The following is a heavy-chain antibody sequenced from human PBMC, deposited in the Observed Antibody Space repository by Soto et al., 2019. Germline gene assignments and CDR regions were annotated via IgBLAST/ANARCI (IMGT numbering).Heavy chain of an antibody. D-gene: IGHD2-2*01. Sequence: PGESLKISCQGSGYSFTSYWISWVRQMPGKGLEWMGRIDPSDSYTNYSPSFQGHVTISADKSISTAYLQWSSLKASDTAMYYCARSVPAGYYYYGMDVWGQGTTVTVSS. CDR1: GYSFTSYW. CDR3: ARSVPAGYYYYGMDV. V-gene: IGHV5-10-1*01. J-gene: IGHJ6*02. CDR2: IDPSDSYT.